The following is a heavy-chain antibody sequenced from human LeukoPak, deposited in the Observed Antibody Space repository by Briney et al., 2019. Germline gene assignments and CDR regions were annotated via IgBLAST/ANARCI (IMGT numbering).Heavy chain of an antibody. Sequence: GGSLRLSCAASGFTFSDYYMSWIRQAPGKGLEWVSYISSSGSTIYYADSVKGRFTISRDNAKNSLYLQMNSLRAEDTAVYYCARDFYGAAAIDAFDIWGQGTMVTVSS. D-gene: IGHD4-17*01. CDR3: ARDFYGAAAIDAFDI. CDR2: ISSSGSTI. J-gene: IGHJ3*02. V-gene: IGHV3-11*01. CDR1: GFTFSDYY.